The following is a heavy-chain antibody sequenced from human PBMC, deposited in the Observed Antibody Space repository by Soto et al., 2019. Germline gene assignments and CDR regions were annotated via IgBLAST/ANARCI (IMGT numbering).Heavy chain of an antibody. J-gene: IGHJ5*02. CDR1: GGFISSSNW. CDR2: TYHVGIP. V-gene: IGHV4-4*02. D-gene: IGHD1-26*01. CDR3: ATQEVGGSYVYTFDP. Sequence: SETLSLTCTVSGGFISSSNWWTWVRQAAGKGLEWIGETYHVGIPSYNPSLKGRVSISVDTSKNQFSLKLSSVTAADTAVYYCATQEVGGSYVYTFDPWGQGTLVTVSS.